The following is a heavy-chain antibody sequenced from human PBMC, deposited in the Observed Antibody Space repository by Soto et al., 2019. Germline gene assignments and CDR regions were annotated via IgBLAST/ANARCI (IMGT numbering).Heavy chain of an antibody. CDR2: INPNNGAT. CDR1: RYIFTAYF. V-gene: IGHV1-2*02. Sequence: QVQLVQSGAEVKKPGASVKVSCKAPRYIFTAYFMHWVRQAPGQGLEWMGWINPNNGATHYGLSFPGRFSLTRDTSTSTAYRELGSLRSDDTAVYYCASNAPGARFCPSGHSTLVIVS. CDR3: ASNAPGARFCP. J-gene: IGHJ5*02.